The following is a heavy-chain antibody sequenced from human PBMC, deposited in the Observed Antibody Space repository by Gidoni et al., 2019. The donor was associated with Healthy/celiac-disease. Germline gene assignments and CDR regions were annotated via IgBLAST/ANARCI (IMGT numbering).Heavy chain of an antibody. CDR2: IIPSVGTA. CDR1: GGTFSSYA. D-gene: IGHD5-12*01. V-gene: IGHV1-69*12. J-gene: IGHJ6*02. CDR3: AGDPGYDYRQNYYYYGMDV. Sequence: QVQLVQSGAEVKKPGSSVKVSCKASGGTFSSYAISWVRQAPGQGLEWMGGIIPSVGTANYAQKFQGRVTITADESTSTAYMELSSLRSEDTAVYYCAGDPGYDYRQNYYYYGMDVWGQGTTVTVSS.